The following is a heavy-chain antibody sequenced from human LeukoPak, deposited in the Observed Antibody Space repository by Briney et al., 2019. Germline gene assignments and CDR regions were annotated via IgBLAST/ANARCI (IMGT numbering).Heavy chain of an antibody. Sequence: SETLSLTCTVSGASISSYYWSWIRQPAGKGLGWIGRIYVSGTSVYNPSLKSRVSMSVDTSKNQLSLRLRSVTAADTAVYYCAREIRQLKRYFDYWGQGTLVTVSS. D-gene: IGHD6-6*01. J-gene: IGHJ4*02. CDR3: AREIRQLKRYFDY. CDR1: GASISSYY. CDR2: IYVSGTS. V-gene: IGHV4-4*07.